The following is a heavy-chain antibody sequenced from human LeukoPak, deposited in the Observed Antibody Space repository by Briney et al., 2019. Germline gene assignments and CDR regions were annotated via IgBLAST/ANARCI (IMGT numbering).Heavy chain of an antibody. J-gene: IGHJ6*03. Sequence: ASVKVSRKASGYTFTSYDINWVRQATGQGLEWMGWMNPNSGNTGYAQKFQGRVTITRNTSISTAYMELSSLRSEDTAVYYCARCNYDSSGYYYEAYYYYYYYMDVWGKGTTVTVSS. V-gene: IGHV1-8*03. CDR2: MNPNSGNT. CDR1: GYTFTSYD. CDR3: ARCNYDSSGYYYEAYYYYYYYMDV. D-gene: IGHD3-22*01.